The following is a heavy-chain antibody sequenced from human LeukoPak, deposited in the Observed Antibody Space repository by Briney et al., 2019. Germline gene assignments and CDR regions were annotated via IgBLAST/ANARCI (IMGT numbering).Heavy chain of an antibody. Sequence: GGSLRLSCAPSGFIFSRYAMNWVRQAPGKGLEWVSIISNSGDSTIYADSVKGRFTISGDNSRNTLFLQMNSLRAEDTAVYYCAHGAMYQLDYWGQGTLVTVSS. V-gene: IGHV3-23*01. CDR3: AHGAMYQLDY. CDR1: GFIFSRYA. D-gene: IGHD2-2*01. J-gene: IGHJ4*02. CDR2: ISNSGDST.